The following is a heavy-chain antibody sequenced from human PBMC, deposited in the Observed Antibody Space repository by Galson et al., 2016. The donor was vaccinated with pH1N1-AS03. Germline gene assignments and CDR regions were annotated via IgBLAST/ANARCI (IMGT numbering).Heavy chain of an antibody. CDR3: AKWSYRFDSSGYVGYLDL. CDR1: GFTFNNFA. D-gene: IGHD3-22*01. CDR2: ISSSGATT. Sequence: SLRLSCAASGFTFNNFAMGWVRQAPGKGLEWVSGISSSGATTNYADSVRGRFTISRDTSKKTMHLQMNSLRVEDTALYYCAKWSYRFDSSGYVGYLDLWGRGTLVTVS. V-gene: IGHV3-23*01. J-gene: IGHJ2*01.